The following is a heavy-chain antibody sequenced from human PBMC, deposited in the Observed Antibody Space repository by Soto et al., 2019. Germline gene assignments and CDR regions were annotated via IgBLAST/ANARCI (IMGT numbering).Heavy chain of an antibody. CDR1: GYTFTSYD. J-gene: IGHJ3*02. D-gene: IGHD1-26*01. CDR3: ARGGWELLGAFDI. Sequence: ASVKVSCKASGYTFTSYDINWVRQATGQGLEWMGWINPNSGGTNYAQKFQGWVTMTRDTSISTAYMELSRLRSDDTAVYYCARGGWELLGAFDIWGQGTMVTVSS. V-gene: IGHV1-2*04. CDR2: INPNSGGT.